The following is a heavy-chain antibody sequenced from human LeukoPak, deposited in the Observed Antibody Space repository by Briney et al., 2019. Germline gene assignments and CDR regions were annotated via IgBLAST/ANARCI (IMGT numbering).Heavy chain of an antibody. Sequence: GGSLRLSCAASGFTFSDYYMSWIRQAPGKGLEWVSYISSSGSTIYYADSVKGRFTISRDNAKNSLYLQMNSLRAEDTAVYYCASMSIAARLYDYYGMDVWGQGTTVTVSS. CDR3: ASMSIAARLYDYYGMDV. D-gene: IGHD6-6*01. CDR2: ISSSGSTI. CDR1: GFTFSDYY. J-gene: IGHJ6*02. V-gene: IGHV3-11*01.